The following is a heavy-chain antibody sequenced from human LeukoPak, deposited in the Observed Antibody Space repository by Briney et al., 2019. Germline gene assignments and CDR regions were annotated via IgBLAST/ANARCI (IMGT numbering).Heavy chain of an antibody. CDR3: ATFGVIVRNDYLDY. Sequence: GGSLRLSCVGSGFIFRSYAVTWVRQAPGKGLEWVSSITANGDATYYADSVKGRFTISRDNSKNTLYLQMSSLRAEDAAVYYCATFGVIVRNDYLDYWGRGALVAVSS. J-gene: IGHJ4*02. D-gene: IGHD3-3*01. CDR2: ITANGDAT. V-gene: IGHV3-23*01. CDR1: GFIFRSYA.